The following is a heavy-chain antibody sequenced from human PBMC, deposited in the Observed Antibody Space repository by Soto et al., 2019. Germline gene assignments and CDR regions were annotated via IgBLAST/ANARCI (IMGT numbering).Heavy chain of an antibody. CDR3: ALGRYCSGGTCPFDH. Sequence: PGGSLRLSCVDSGCTFRSYWMHWVRQAPGKGLEWISRVHNDGSGAAYADSVKGRFIVSRDTGKNALYLQMNTLGVEDAAVYYCALGRYCSGGTCPFDHWGQGT. V-gene: IGHV3-74*01. CDR2: VHNDGSGA. J-gene: IGHJ4*02. D-gene: IGHD2-15*01. CDR1: GCTFRSYW.